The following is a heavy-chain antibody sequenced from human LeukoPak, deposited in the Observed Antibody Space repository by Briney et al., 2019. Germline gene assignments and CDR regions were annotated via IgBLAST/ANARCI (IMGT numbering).Heavy chain of an antibody. V-gene: IGHV4-31*03. D-gene: IGHD5-24*01. Sequence: SETLSLTCTVSGGSISSGGYYWSWIRQHPGKGLEWIGYIYYSGSTYYNPSLKSRVTISVDTSKNQFSLKLSSATAADTAVYYCARDVSRRDGYRYFDYWGQGTLVTVSS. CDR2: IYYSGST. CDR3: ARDVSRRDGYRYFDY. CDR1: GGSISSGGYY. J-gene: IGHJ4*02.